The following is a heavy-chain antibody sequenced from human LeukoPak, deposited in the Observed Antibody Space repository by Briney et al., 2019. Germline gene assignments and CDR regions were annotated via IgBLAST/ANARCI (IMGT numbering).Heavy chain of an antibody. V-gene: IGHV1-69*05. CDR1: GGTFSSYA. CDR2: IIPIFGTA. CDR3: ARSGYYDSSGYSDFDY. Sequence: SVKVSCKASGGTFSSYAISWVRQAPGQGLGWMGGIIPIFGTANYAQKFQGRVTITTDESTSTAYMELSSLRSEDTAVYYCARSGYYDSSGYSDFDYWGQGTLVTVSS. J-gene: IGHJ4*02. D-gene: IGHD3-22*01.